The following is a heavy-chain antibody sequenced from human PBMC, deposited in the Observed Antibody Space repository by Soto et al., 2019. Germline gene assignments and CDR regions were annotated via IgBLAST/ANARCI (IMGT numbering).Heavy chain of an antibody. CDR2: ISAYNGKT. CDR3: ARGWSSSSPLDY. J-gene: IGHJ4*02. CDR1: GYTFISYG. V-gene: IGHV1-18*01. D-gene: IGHD6-13*01. Sequence: QIQLVQSGVEVKKPGASVKVSCKASGYTFISYGISWVRQAPGQGLEWMGWISAYNGKTNYAQKFQGGVTMSTDTSTSTAYMELRSLISDDTAVYYCARGWSSSSPLDYWGQGAVVTVSS.